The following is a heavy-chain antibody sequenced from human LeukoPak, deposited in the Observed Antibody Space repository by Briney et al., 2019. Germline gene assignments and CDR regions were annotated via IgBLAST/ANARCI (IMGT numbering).Heavy chain of an antibody. CDR1: GFTFSNYA. Sequence: GGCLRLSWAAAGFTFSNYAMNWARQAPGKGLEWVSAISGSGGSTYNADSVKGRFTISRDNSKNTLYLQLNSLRAEDTAVYYCARGNGWPWWFDPWGQGTLVTVSS. CDR2: ISGSGGST. D-gene: IGHD2-8*01. CDR3: ARGNGWPWWFDP. J-gene: IGHJ5*02. V-gene: IGHV3-23*01.